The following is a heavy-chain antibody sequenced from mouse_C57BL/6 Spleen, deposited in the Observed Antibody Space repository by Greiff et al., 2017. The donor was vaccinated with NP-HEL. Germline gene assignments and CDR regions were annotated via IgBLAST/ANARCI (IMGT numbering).Heavy chain of an antibody. CDR3: ARRNYYSNFYFDY. CDR2: ISSGSSTI. D-gene: IGHD2-5*01. Sequence: EVQVVESGGGLVKPGGSLKLSCAASGFTFSDYGMHWVRQAPEKGLEWVAYISSGSSTIYYADTVKGRFTISRDNAKNTLFLQMTSLRSEDTAMYYCARRNYYSNFYFDYWGQGTTLTVSS. V-gene: IGHV5-17*01. J-gene: IGHJ2*01. CDR1: GFTFSDYG.